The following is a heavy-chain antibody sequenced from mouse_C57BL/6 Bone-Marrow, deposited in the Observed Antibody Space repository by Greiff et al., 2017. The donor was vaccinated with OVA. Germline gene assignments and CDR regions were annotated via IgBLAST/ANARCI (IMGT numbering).Heavy chain of an antibody. CDR1: GFTFSDYY. V-gene: IGHV5-12*01. CDR2: ISNGGGST. CDR3: ARGLAWFAY. Sequence: EVQRVESGGGLVQPGGSLKLSCAASGFTFSDYYMYWVRQTPEKRLEWVAYISNGGGSTYYPDTVKGRFTISRDNAKNTLYLQLSRLKSEDTAMYYCARGLAWFAYWGQGTLVTVSA. J-gene: IGHJ3*01.